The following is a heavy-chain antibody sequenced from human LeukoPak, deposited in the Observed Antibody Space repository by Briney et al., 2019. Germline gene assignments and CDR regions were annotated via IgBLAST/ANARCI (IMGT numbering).Heavy chain of an antibody. D-gene: IGHD3-10*01. CDR3: AKVGGFGESGYYFDY. CDR1: GFTFDDYA. CDR2: ISWNSGSI. Sequence: PGRSLRLSCAASGFTFDDYAMHWVRQAPGKGLEWVSGISWNSGSIGYADSVKGRFTISRDNAKNSLYLQMNSLRAEDTALYYCAKVGGFGESGYYFDYWGQGTLVTVSS. J-gene: IGHJ4*02. V-gene: IGHV3-9*01.